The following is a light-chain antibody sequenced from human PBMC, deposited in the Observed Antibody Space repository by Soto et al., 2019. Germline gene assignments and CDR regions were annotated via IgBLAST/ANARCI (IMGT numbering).Light chain of an antibody. CDR3: QQYSASPPT. CDR1: QSVSSSC. Sequence: EIVLTQSACTLSWSPGERATISCRASQSVSSSCLAWYQQKNGQAPRLVIYGASSRTTGIPDRFSGSGSGTDFTLTISRLEPEDFAVYYCQQYSASPPTFGGGTKVDIK. CDR2: GAS. V-gene: IGKV3-20*01. J-gene: IGKJ4*01.